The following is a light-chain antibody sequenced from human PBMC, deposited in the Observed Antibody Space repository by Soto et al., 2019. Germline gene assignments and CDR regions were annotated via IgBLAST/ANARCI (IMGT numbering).Light chain of an antibody. V-gene: IGKV4-1*01. Sequence: DIVMTQSPDSLAVSLGERATINCKSSQSLLYNSNNKNYVSWYQQRRGQPPKLLIYWASTRESGVPDRFRGGGSGTDFTLTISGLQAEDVAVYYCQQYYSPPWTFGQGTKVEIK. CDR3: QQYYSPPWT. J-gene: IGKJ1*01. CDR1: QSLLYNSNNKNY. CDR2: WAS.